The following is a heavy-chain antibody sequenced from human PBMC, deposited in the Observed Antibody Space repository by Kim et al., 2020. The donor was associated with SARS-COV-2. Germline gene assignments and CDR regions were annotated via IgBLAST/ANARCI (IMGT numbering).Heavy chain of an antibody. V-gene: IGHV3-74*01. CDR1: GFTFSSYW. CDR3: ARGIIATYKMWFDP. J-gene: IGHJ5*02. CDR2: NNSDGTST. D-gene: IGHD1-1*01. Sequence: GGSLRLSCAASGFTFSSYWMHWVRQAPGKGLVWVSRNNSDGTSTSYADSVKGRFTISRDNAKNTLYLQLTSLRAEDTAVYYCARGIIATYKMWFDPWGQGTLVTVSS.